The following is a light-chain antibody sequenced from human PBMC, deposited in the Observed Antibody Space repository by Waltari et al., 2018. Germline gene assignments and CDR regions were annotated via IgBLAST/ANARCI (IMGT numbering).Light chain of an antibody. V-gene: IGKV4-1*01. CDR1: QSVLSSSDSRNY. Sequence: DIVMTQSPESLPLSLGERATINYKSTQSVLSSSDSRNYLAWYQQRPGQSPKLLIYWASTREFGVPDRFTGSGSGTDFTLTISSLQAEDVAVYYCQQYFSLPWTFGQGTKVEL. CDR3: QQYFSLPWT. J-gene: IGKJ1*01. CDR2: WAS.